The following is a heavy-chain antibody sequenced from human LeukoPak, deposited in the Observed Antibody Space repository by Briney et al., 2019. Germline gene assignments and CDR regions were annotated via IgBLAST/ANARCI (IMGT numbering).Heavy chain of an antibody. J-gene: IGHJ4*02. V-gene: IGHV3-23*01. CDR1: GFTFSSYA. Sequence: GGSLRLSCAASGFTFSSYAMNWVRQAPGKGLEWVSTISGSGGSTYYADSVKGRFTISRDNSKNTVYLQMNSLSTEDTAVYYCAKTTTGYSSGRYPGWPVDYWGQGTLVTVSS. CDR2: ISGSGGST. CDR3: AKTTTGYSSGRYPGWPVDY. D-gene: IGHD6-19*01.